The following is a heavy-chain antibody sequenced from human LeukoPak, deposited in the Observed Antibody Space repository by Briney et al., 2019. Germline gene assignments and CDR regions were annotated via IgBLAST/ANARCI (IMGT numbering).Heavy chain of an antibody. CDR3: ARESFSYYDILTGYYYYYYYMDV. CDR2: ISSSGSTI. CDR1: GFTFSSYE. V-gene: IGHV3-48*03. J-gene: IGHJ6*03. D-gene: IGHD3-9*01. Sequence: SGGSLRLSCAASGFTFSSYEMNWVRQAPGKGLEWVSYISSSGSTIYYADSVKGRFTISRDNAKNSLYLQMNSLRAEDTAVYHCARESFSYYDILTGYYYYYYYMDVWGKGTTVTVSS.